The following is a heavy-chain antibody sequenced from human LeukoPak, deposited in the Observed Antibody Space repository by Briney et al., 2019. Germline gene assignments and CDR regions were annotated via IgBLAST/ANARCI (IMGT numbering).Heavy chain of an antibody. Sequence: SVTVSCKSSGGTFSSYAISWVRQAPGQGLEWMGGIIPIFGTANYAQKFQGRVTITADESTSTAYMELSSLRSEDTAVYYCAWGRFLEWLPDYWGQGTLVTVSS. D-gene: IGHD3-3*01. J-gene: IGHJ4*02. CDR2: IIPIFGTA. V-gene: IGHV1-69*01. CDR1: GGTFSSYA. CDR3: AWGRFLEWLPDY.